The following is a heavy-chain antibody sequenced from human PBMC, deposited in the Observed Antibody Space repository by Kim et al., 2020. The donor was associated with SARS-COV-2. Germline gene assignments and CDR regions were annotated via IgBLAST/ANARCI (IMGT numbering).Heavy chain of an antibody. J-gene: IGHJ6*02. V-gene: IGHV3-30*04. CDR3: ARGWEWELWGRYYYGMDV. CDR2: ISYDGSNK. Sequence: GGSLRLSCAASGFTFSSYAMHWVRQAPGKGLEWVAVISYDGSNKYYADSVKGRFTISRDNSKNTLYLQMNSLRAEDTAVYYCARGWEWELWGRYYYGMDVWGQGTTVTVSS. D-gene: IGHD1-26*01. CDR1: GFTFSSYA.